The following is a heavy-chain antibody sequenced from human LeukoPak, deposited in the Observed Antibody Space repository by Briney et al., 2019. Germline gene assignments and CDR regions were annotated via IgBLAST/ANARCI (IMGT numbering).Heavy chain of an antibody. CDR2: IKQDGSEK. CDR3: ARTRADILTGYPYFDY. J-gene: IGHJ4*02. CDR1: GFTFSSYW. Sequence: GGSLRLSCAASGFTFSSYWMSWVRQAPGKGLEWVANIKQDGSEKYYVDSVKGRFTISRDNAKNSPYLQMNSLRAEDTAVYYCARTRADILTGYPYFDYWGQGTLVTVSS. D-gene: IGHD3-9*01. V-gene: IGHV3-7*01.